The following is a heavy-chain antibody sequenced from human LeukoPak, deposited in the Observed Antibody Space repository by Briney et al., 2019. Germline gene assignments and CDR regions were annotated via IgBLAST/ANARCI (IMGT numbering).Heavy chain of an antibody. Sequence: SETLSLTCTVSGYSISSGYYWGWIRQPPGKGLEWIGSIYHSGSTYYNPSLKSRVTISVDTSKNQFSLKLSSVTAADTAVYYCARGYVGGWSDYWGQGTLVTVSS. J-gene: IGHJ4*02. D-gene: IGHD6-19*01. V-gene: IGHV4-38-2*02. CDR2: IYHSGST. CDR1: GYSISSGYY. CDR3: ARGYVGGWSDY.